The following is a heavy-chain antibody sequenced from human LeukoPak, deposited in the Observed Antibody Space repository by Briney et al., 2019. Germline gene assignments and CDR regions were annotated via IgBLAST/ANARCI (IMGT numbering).Heavy chain of an antibody. Sequence: ASVKVSCKASGYTFTSYYMHWVRQAPGQGLEWMGIINPNSGGTNYAQKFQGRVTMTRDTSISTAYMELSRLRSDDTAVYYCARVTDSSSWYGTGYNWFDPWGQGTLVTVSS. D-gene: IGHD6-13*01. CDR2: INPNSGGT. J-gene: IGHJ5*02. CDR1: GYTFTSYY. CDR3: ARVTDSSSWYGTGYNWFDP. V-gene: IGHV1-2*02.